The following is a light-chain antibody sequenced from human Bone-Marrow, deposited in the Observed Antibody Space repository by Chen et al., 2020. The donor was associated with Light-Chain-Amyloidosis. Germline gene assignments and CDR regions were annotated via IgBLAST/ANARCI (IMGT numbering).Light chain of an antibody. V-gene: IGLV3-21*02. CDR1: NIGSTS. J-gene: IGLJ3*02. CDR2: DDS. Sequence: SYVLTQPSSVSVAPGQTATIACGGNNIGSTSVHWYQQTPGQAPLLVVYDDSDRPSGIPERLSGSNSGNTATLTISRVEAGDEADYYCQVWDRRSDRPVFGGGTTLTVL. CDR3: QVWDRRSDRPV.